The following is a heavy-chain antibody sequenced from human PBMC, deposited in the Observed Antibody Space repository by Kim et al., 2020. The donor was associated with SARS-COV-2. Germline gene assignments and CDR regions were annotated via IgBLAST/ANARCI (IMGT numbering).Heavy chain of an antibody. V-gene: IGHV4-34*01. D-gene: IGHD6-13*01. CDR1: GGSFSGYY. CDR2: INHSGST. Sequence: SETLSLTCAVYGGSFSGYYWSWIRQPPGKGLEWIGEINHSGSTNYNPSLKSRVTISVDTSKNQFSLKLSSVTAADTAVYYCVRGRYSSSWYGPHWYFDLWGRGTLVTVSS. J-gene: IGHJ2*01. CDR3: VRGRYSSSWYGPHWYFDL.